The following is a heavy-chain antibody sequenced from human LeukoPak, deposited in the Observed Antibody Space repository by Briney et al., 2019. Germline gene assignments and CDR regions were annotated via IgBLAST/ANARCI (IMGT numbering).Heavy chain of an antibody. CDR1: GGSISSGGYY. Sequence: SETLSLTCTVSGGSISSGGYYWSWIRQHPGKGLEWIGYIYYSGSTYYNPSLKSRVTISVDTSKNQFSLKLSSVTAADTAVYYCARLQSGWFYFDYWGQGTLVTVSS. CDR2: IYYSGST. V-gene: IGHV4-31*03. CDR3: ARLQSGWFYFDY. D-gene: IGHD6-19*01. J-gene: IGHJ4*02.